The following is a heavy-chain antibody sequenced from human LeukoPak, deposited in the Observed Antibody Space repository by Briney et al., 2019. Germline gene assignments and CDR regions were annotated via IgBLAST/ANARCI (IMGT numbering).Heavy chain of an antibody. J-gene: IGHJ5*02. Sequence: SETLSLTCAVSGVSISSSSNYWGWIRPPPGQGLEWIGSIYYSGTTAYNPSLKSRVTISVDTSKNQFSLKLSSVTAADTAVYYCVRWQSGSMFHPPGGQGTVVSVPS. CDR2: IYYSGTT. CDR1: GVSISSSSNY. CDR3: VRWQSGSMFHPP. V-gene: IGHV4-39*01. D-gene: IGHD3-10*02.